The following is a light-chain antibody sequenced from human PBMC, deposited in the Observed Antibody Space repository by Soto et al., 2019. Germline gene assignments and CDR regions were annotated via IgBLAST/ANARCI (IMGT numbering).Light chain of an antibody. V-gene: IGKV1-9*01. Sequence: DIQLTQSPSFLSASVGDRVTITCRASQGISSYLAWYQQKPGKAPKLLIYAASTLQIGDPSRFSGSGSGTEFTLTISSLQPEDFATYYCQQLNTYPLTFGGGTKVEIK. CDR3: QQLNTYPLT. CDR2: AAS. CDR1: QGISSY. J-gene: IGKJ4*01.